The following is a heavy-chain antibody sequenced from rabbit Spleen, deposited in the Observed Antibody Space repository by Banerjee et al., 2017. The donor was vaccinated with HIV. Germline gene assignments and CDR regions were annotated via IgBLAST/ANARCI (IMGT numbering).Heavy chain of an antibody. J-gene: IGHJ6*01. V-gene: IGHV1S40*01. D-gene: IGHD8-1*01. CDR1: GVSFSFNSY. Sequence: QSLEESGGDLVKPGAALTLTCTASGVSFSFNSYMCWVRQAPGKGLVWIACIDTGSSGFTYFASWAKGRFTISKTSSTTVTLQVASLTAADTAAYFCARDSGSSFSSYGMGLWGPGTLVTVS. CDR2: IDTGSSGFT. CDR3: ARDSGSSFSSYGMGL.